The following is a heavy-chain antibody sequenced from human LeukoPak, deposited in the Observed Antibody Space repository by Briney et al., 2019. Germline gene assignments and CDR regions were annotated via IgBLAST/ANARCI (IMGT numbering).Heavy chain of an antibody. D-gene: IGHD3-9*01. J-gene: IGHJ6*02. CDR3: ARDGANYDILTGPADYYYYGMDV. CDR2: ISSSSSYI. CDR1: GFTFSSYS. Sequence: PGGSLRLSCAASGFTFSSYSMNWVRQAPGKGLEWVSSISSSSSYIYYADSVKGRFTISRDNAENSLYLQMNSLRAEDTAVYYCARDGANYDILTGPADYYYYGMDVWGQGTTVTVSS. V-gene: IGHV3-21*01.